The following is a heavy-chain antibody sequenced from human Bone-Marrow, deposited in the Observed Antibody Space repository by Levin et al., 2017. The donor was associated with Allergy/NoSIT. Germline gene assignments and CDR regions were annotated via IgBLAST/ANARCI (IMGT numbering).Heavy chain of an antibody. V-gene: IGHV3-13*01. D-gene: IGHD5-18*01. CDR1: GFTFRTHD. J-gene: IGHJ3*02. CDR2: IGTAGDT. CDR3: ARYNYEYNALDI. Sequence: PGESLKISCSASGFTFRTHDMHWVRQGTGKGLEWVSTIGTAGDTYYPDSVRGRFTIPRENAKNSLYLQMNGLSAGDTAVYYCARYNYEYNALDIWGQGTMVTVSS.